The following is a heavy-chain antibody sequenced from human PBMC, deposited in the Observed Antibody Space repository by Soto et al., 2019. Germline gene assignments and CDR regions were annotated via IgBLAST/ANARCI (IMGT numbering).Heavy chain of an antibody. J-gene: IGHJ4*02. Sequence: PSETLSLTCTVSGGSISSYYWSWIRQPPGKGLEWIGEIYHSGSTNYNPSLKSRVTISVDKSKNQFSLKLSSVTAADTAVYYCARGRFSSGSYYNFDYWGRGTLVTVSS. V-gene: IGHV4-59*12. D-gene: IGHD3-10*01. CDR2: IYHSGST. CDR1: GGSISSYY. CDR3: ARGRFSSGSYYNFDY.